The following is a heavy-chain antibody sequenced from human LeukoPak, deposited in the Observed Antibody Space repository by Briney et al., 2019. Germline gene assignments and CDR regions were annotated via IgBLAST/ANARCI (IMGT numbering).Heavy chain of an antibody. CDR1: GFTFSSYG. CDR3: TTEGDNSGYLGHFFDY. D-gene: IGHD3-22*01. Sequence: GGSLRLSCAASGFTFSSYGMSWVRQAPGKGLEWVSAISGSGGSTYYADSVKGRFTISRDNSKNTLYLQMNSLRAEDTAVYYCTTEGDNSGYLGHFFDYWGQGTLVTVSS. V-gene: IGHV3-23*01. CDR2: ISGSGGST. J-gene: IGHJ4*02.